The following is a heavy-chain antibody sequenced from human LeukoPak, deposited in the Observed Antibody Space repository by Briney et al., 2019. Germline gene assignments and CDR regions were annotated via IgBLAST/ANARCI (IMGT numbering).Heavy chain of an antibody. V-gene: IGHV1-8*01. D-gene: IGHD6-19*01. CDR1: GYSFTNFD. CDR3: ARGQRWREDYYMDV. J-gene: IGHJ6*03. CDR2: MNPNSGNK. Sequence: GASVKVSCKASGYSFTNFDINWVRQATGQGLEWMGWMNPNSGNKGYAQKFQGRVTMTMNTSITTAYMELSSLRSEDTAVYYCARGQRWREDYYMDVWGRGTTVTVSS.